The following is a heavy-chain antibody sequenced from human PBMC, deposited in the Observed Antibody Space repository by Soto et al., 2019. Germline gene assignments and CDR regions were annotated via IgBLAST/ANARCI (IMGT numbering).Heavy chain of an antibody. D-gene: IGHD5-12*01. Sequence: SVKVSCKASGGTFSSYAISWVRQAPGQGLEWMGGIIPIFGTANYAQKFQGRVTITADESTSTAYMELSSLRSEDTAVYYCARDPSAYDLPAYWGQGTLVTVSS. CDR3: ARDPSAYDLPAY. CDR2: IIPIFGTA. J-gene: IGHJ4*02. V-gene: IGHV1-69*13. CDR1: GGTFSSYA.